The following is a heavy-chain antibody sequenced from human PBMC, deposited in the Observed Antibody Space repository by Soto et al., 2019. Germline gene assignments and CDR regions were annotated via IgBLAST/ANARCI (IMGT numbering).Heavy chain of an antibody. J-gene: IGHJ5*02. V-gene: IGHV4-30-2*01. CDR2: IYHSGST. CDR3: ARCQSWDYDHNWFDP. D-gene: IGHD4-17*01. Sequence: SETLSLTCAVSGGSINSGGYSWSWIRQPPGKGLEWIGYIYHSGSTYYNPSLKSRVTISVDRSKNQFSLKLSSVTAADTAVYYCARCQSWDYDHNWFDPWGQGTLVTVSS. CDR1: GGSINSGGYS.